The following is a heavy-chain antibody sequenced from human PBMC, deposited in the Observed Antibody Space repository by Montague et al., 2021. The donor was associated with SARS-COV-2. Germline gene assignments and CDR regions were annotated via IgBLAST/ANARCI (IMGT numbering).Heavy chain of an antibody. Sequence: SETLSPTCAVYGGSFSGYYWSWIRQPPGKGLEWIGEINHSGSTNXNPSLKSRVTISVDTSKNQFSLKLSSVTAADTAVYYCARGSSFVTIFGVVITDPLFDYWGQGTLVTVSS. D-gene: IGHD3-3*01. CDR2: INHSGST. CDR3: ARGSSFVTIFGVVITDPLFDY. J-gene: IGHJ4*02. V-gene: IGHV4-34*01. CDR1: GGSFSGYY.